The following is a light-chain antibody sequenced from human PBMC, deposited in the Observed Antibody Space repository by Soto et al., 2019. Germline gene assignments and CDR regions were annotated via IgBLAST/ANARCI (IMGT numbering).Light chain of an antibody. CDR2: GAS. CDR3: YQYGNSVFT. Sequence: EIVLTPSPGTLALSPGERATLSCRASQSVSSSYFAWYQQKPGKAPRLLLYGASGRATGIQDRFSGSGSGTQFTVTTSSLVSEDCAVDYCYQYGNSVFTFGPGTKVDIK. J-gene: IGKJ3*01. CDR1: QSVSSSY. V-gene: IGKV3-20*01.